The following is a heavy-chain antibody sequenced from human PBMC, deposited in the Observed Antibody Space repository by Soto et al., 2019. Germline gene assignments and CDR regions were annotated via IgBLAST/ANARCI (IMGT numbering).Heavy chain of an antibody. J-gene: IGHJ4*02. CDR1: GGSLGSGVYS. Sequence: SETLSLTCGVSGGSLGSGVYSWSWIRQSPGRGLQWIAYIYPSGTAFYSPSLKSRVSLSVDRPKNQFSLKLSSVTAADTAVYYCARVVTSDHFDYWGRGTLVTVSS. CDR2: IYPSGTA. V-gene: IGHV4-30-2*06. CDR3: ARVVTSDHFDY. D-gene: IGHD4-17*01.